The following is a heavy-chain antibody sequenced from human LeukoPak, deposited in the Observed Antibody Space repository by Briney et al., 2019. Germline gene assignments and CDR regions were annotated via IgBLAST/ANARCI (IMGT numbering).Heavy chain of an antibody. Sequence: SETLSLTCTVSGGSISSYYWSWIRQPPGKGLEWIWYIHYSGRTKYNPSLKSRVAISVDTPKRQFSLKLSSVTAADTAVYYCARQAAGTVDYWGQGTLVTVSS. D-gene: IGHD6-13*01. CDR1: GGSISSYY. J-gene: IGHJ4*02. CDR2: IHYSGRT. CDR3: ARQAAGTVDY. V-gene: IGHV4-59*08.